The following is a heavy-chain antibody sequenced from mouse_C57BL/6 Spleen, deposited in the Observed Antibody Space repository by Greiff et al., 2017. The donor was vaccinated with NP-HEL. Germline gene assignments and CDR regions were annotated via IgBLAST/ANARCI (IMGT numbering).Heavy chain of an antibody. J-gene: IGHJ1*03. Sequence: QVQLQQSGPELVKPGASVKISCKASGYAFSSSWMNWVEQRPGKGLEWIGRIYPGDGDTKYNGKFKGKATLTADKSSSTAYMQLSSLTSEDSAVYFCARGDYYGSSPWYFDVWGTGTTVTVSS. D-gene: IGHD1-1*01. CDR3: ARGDYYGSSPWYFDV. CDR1: GYAFSSSW. V-gene: IGHV1-82*01. CDR2: IYPGDGDT.